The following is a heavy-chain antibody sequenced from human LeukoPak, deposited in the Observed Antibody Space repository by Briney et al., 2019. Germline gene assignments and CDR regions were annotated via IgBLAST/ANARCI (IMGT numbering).Heavy chain of an antibody. CDR3: ARGFASGWYSRYDP. CDR1: GDPVSRGSYY. CDR2: VYHTGST. J-gene: IGHJ5*02. Sequence: PSETLSLTCTVSGDPVSRGSYYWIWIRQPPGKELEWIGYVYHTGSTNYNPSLKSRVTISVDTSKNEFSLKMTSVTAADTAVYYCARGFASGWYSRYDPWGQGTLVTVSS. D-gene: IGHD6-19*01. V-gene: IGHV4-61*01.